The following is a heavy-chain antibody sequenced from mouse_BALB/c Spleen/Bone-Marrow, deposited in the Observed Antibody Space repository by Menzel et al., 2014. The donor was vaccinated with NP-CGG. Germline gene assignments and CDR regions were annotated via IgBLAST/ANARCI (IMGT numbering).Heavy chain of an antibody. V-gene: IGHV7-3*02. Sequence: EVKLVESGGGLVQPGGSLILSCAPSGFTFTDYYMNWVRQPPGKALEWLGFIRNKANGYTTEYSASVKGRFTISRDNSQSILYLQMNTLRAEDSATYYCARDIGRLLFDFWGQGTTLTVSS. CDR3: ARDIGRLLFDF. D-gene: IGHD1-2*01. CDR2: IRNKANGYTT. CDR1: GFTFTDYY. J-gene: IGHJ2*01.